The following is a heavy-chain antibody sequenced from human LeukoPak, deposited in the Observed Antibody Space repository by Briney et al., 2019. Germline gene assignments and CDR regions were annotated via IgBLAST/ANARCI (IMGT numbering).Heavy chain of an antibody. D-gene: IGHD6-19*01. V-gene: IGHV5-51*01. J-gene: IGHJ4*02. CDR1: GYSFTSYW. CDR2: IYPGDSDT. Sequence: HGASLKISCKGSGYSFTSYWIGWVRQMPGKGLEWMGIIYPGDSDTSYSPSFQGQVTISADKSISTAYLQWSRLKASDTAMYYCARLVEVAGRLDYWGQGTPVIVSS. CDR3: ARLVEVAGRLDY.